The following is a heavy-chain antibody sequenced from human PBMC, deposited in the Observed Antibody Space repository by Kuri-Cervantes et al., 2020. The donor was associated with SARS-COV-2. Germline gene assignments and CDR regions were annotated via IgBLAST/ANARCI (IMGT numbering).Heavy chain of an antibody. CDR2: ISKGSDTI. CDR1: GFTFNTYS. CDR3: ASSLLWELLPFDY. V-gene: IGHV3-48*01. Sequence: GESLKISCAASGFTFNTYSMDWVRLAPGKGLEWLAYISKGSDTIYYADSVKGRFTISRDNSKNTLYLQMNSLRAEDTAVYYCASSLLWELLPFDYWGQGTLVTVSS. D-gene: IGHD1-26*01. J-gene: IGHJ4*02.